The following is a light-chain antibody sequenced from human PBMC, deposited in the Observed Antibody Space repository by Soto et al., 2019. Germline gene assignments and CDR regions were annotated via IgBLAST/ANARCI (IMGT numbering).Light chain of an antibody. V-gene: IGKV3-20*01. CDR2: GAS. Sequence: EIVLTHSPATLSLSPGERATLSCRASQSVSSSYLAWYQQKPGQAPRLLIYGASSRATGIPDRFSGSGSGTDFTLTISSLQPDDFATYYCQHYNSYSEAFGQGTKVDIK. CDR3: QHYNSYSEA. J-gene: IGKJ1*01. CDR1: QSVSSSY.